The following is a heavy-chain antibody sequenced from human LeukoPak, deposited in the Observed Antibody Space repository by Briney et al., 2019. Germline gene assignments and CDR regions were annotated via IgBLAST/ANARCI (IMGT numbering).Heavy chain of an antibody. Sequence: SETLSLTCTVSLGSISSSSYYWGWVRQPPGKGREWIGCIYYSGITYYDPSLKSRVTISVDTSKNQFSLTLSSVTAADTAVYYCGRVIPSMVVVAAADWRPTNWFDPWGQGTLVTVSS. V-gene: IGHV4-39*07. CDR1: LGSISSSSYY. D-gene: IGHD2-15*01. CDR3: GRVIPSMVVVAAADWRPTNWFDP. J-gene: IGHJ5*02. CDR2: IYYSGIT.